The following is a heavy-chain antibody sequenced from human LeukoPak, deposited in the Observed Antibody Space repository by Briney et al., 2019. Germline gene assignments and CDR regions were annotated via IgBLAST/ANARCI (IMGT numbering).Heavy chain of an antibody. Sequence: GALRLSLGTSGFSFSTYSMIWVRQAPGKGLGGVSSVSGTSEYIYYADSVRGRFTISRDNAKNTVYLQMNSLRAEDTAVYYCARWYSSGWYSDYWGQGTLVTVSS. CDR1: GFSFSTYS. V-gene: IGHV3-21*06. CDR3: ARWYSSGWYSDY. CDR2: VSGTSEYI. D-gene: IGHD6-19*01. J-gene: IGHJ4*02.